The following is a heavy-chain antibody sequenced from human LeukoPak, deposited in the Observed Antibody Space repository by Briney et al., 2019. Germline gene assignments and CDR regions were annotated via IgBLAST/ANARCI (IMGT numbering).Heavy chain of an antibody. CDR3: AREFGGITHNWFDP. CDR2: INPNSGGT. CDR1: GYTFTSYG. Sequence: ASVKVSCKASGYTFTSYGISWVRQAPGQGLEWMGWINPNSGGTNYAQKFQGRVTMTRDTSISTAYMELSRLRSDDTAVYYCAREFGGITHNWFDPWGQGTLVTVSS. D-gene: IGHD1-20*01. J-gene: IGHJ5*02. V-gene: IGHV1-2*02.